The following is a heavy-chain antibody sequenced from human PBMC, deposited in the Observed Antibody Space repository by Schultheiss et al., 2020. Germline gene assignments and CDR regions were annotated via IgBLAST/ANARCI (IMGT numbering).Heavy chain of an antibody. CDR1: GFTFSGYS. J-gene: IGHJ4*02. D-gene: IGHD4-23*01. Sequence: GGSLRLSCAASGFTFSGYSMNWVRQAPGKGLEWVSYISTRSSTIFYVDSVKGRFTISRDNAKNALYLQMNSLRAEDTAVYYCARGHDSGGFMGAYWGQGTLVTVS. V-gene: IGHV3-48*01. CDR2: ISTRSSTI. CDR3: ARGHDSGGFMGAY.